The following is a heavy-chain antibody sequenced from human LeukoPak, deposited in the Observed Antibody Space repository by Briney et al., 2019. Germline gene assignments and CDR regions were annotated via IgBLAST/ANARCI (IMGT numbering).Heavy chain of an antibody. V-gene: IGHV4-34*01. D-gene: IGHD5-12*01. CDR1: GGSFSGYY. J-gene: IGHJ4*02. CDR3: ARLTVDIVATIGGPFDY. Sequence: SETLSLTCAVYGGSFSGYYWSWIRQPPGKGLEWIGEINHSGSTNYNPSLKSRVTISVDTSKNQFSLKLSSVTAADTAVYYCARLTVDIVATIGGPFDYWGQGTLVTVPS. CDR2: INHSGST.